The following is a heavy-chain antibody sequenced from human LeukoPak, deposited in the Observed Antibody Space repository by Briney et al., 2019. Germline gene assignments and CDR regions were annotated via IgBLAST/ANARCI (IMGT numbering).Heavy chain of an antibody. CDR1: GYTFTGYY. CDR3: ARVISGSLYY. CDR2: INPNSGGT. J-gene: IGHJ4*02. Sequence: GASVKVSCKASGYTFTGYYIHWVRQAPGQGLEWMGWINPNSGGTNYAQNFQGRVTMTRDTSISTAYMELSRLRSDDTAVYYCARVISGSLYYWSQGTLVTVSS. V-gene: IGHV1-2*02. D-gene: IGHD1-26*01.